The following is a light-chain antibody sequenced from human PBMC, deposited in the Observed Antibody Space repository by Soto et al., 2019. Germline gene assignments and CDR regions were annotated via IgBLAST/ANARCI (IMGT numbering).Light chain of an antibody. Sequence: EIVMTQSPATLSVSPGERATLSCRASQSVSSNLAWYQQKPGQAPRLLIYGASTRATGIPARFSGSGSGTEFTLTISSLQSEDFAIFYCQHYHNWPPVTFGGGTKVEIK. CDR2: GAS. CDR3: QHYHNWPPVT. V-gene: IGKV3-15*01. CDR1: QSVSSN. J-gene: IGKJ4*01.